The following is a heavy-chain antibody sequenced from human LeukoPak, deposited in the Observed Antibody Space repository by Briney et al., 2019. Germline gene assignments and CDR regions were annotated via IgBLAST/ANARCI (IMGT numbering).Heavy chain of an antibody. J-gene: IGHJ6*03. CDR1: GGSFSGYY. V-gene: IGHV4-34*01. D-gene: IGHD3-10*01. CDR3: ARTTMVRGTYYMDV. Sequence: SETLSLTCAVYGGSFSGYYWSWIRQPPGKGLEWIGEINHSGSTNYNPSLKSRVTISVDTSKNQFSLKLSSVAAADTAVYYCARTTMVRGTYYMDVWGKGTTVTISS. CDR2: INHSGST.